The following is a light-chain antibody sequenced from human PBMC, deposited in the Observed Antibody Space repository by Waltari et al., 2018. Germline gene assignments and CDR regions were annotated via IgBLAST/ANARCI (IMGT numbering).Light chain of an antibody. V-gene: IGLV2-8*01. CDR1: SSAVGGYNY. CDR3: TSYAGSNNPVM. Sequence: QSALTQPPSASGSPGQSVTISCTGPSSAVGGYNYVPWYHQYPGKAPNLIIYEVTKRPSGVPDRFSGSKSGNTASLTVSGLLPEDEAAYYCTSYAGSNNPVMFGGGTKLTVL. J-gene: IGLJ3*02. CDR2: EVT.